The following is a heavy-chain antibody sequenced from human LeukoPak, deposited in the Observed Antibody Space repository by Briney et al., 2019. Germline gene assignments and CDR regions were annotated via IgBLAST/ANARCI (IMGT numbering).Heavy chain of an antibody. CDR1: GFTFSSYG. Sequence: PGGSLRLSCAASGFTFSSYGMHWVRQAPGKGLEWVAFIRYDGSNKYYADSVKGRFTISRDNSKNTLYLQMNSLRAEDTAVYYCAKDGARMVRGVIGSGVDYWGQGTLVTVSS. V-gene: IGHV3-30*02. CDR2: IRYDGSNK. J-gene: IGHJ4*02. D-gene: IGHD3-10*01. CDR3: AKDGARMVRGVIGSGVDY.